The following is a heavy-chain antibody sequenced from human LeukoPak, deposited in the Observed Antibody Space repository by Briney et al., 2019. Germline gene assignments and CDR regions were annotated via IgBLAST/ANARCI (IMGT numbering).Heavy chain of an antibody. CDR3: ARGGSIAARPIDY. CDR1: GFTFSSYA. J-gene: IGHJ4*02. CDR2: ISSNGGST. Sequence: GGSLGLSCAASGFTFSSYAMHWVRQAPGKGLEYVSAISSNGGSTYYANSVKGRFTISRDNSKNTLFLQMGSLRAEDTAVYYCARGGSIAARPIDYWGQGTLVTVSS. V-gene: IGHV3-64*01. D-gene: IGHD6-6*01.